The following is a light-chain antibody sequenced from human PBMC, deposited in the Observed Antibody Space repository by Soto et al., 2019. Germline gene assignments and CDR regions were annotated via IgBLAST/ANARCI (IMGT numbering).Light chain of an antibody. Sequence: QSVLTQSPSASASLGASVKLTCTLSSGHSSYAIAWHQQQPEKGPRYLMKVNSDGSHINGDGIPDRFSGSSSGAERYLTISSLQSEDEADYYCQTWGTGIRVFGGGTKLTVL. J-gene: IGLJ3*02. CDR2: VNSDGSH. CDR1: SGHSSYA. CDR3: QTWGTGIRV. V-gene: IGLV4-69*01.